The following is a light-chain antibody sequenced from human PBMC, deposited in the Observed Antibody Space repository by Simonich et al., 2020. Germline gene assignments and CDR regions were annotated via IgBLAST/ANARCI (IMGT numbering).Light chain of an antibody. J-gene: IGKJ1*01. CDR1: QSVLYSSNNKNY. CDR3: QQYYSTPLT. V-gene: IGKV4-1*01. Sequence: DIVMTQSPDSLVVSLGERATINCKSSQSVLYSSNNKNYLAWYQQKPGKPPKLLIYWASTRESGVPDRFIGSGSVTDFTLTISSLQAEDVAVYYCQQYYSTPLTFGQGTKVEIK. CDR2: WAS.